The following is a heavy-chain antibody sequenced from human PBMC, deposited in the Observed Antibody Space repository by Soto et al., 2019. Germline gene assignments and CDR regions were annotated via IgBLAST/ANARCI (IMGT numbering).Heavy chain of an antibody. V-gene: IGHV4-4*02. Sequence: QVQLQESGPGLVKPSGTLSLTCAVSGASITSPNWWSWVRQSPGKGLEWIGGIYHSGDTNYNPSLTRRIMMSLDSSKNHISLTLTSVAAADTAVYSCARGGSGSGTGDFDYWGQGTLVTVSS. CDR2: IYHSGDT. CDR3: ARGGSGSGTGDFDY. J-gene: IGHJ4*02. D-gene: IGHD1-26*01. CDR1: GASITSPNW.